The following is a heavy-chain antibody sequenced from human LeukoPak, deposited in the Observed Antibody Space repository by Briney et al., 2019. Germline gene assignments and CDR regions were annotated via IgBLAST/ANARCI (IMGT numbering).Heavy chain of an antibody. CDR1: GGSFRGYY. V-gene: IGHV4-34*01. CDR2: INHSGTT. D-gene: IGHD1-26*01. J-gene: IGHJ4*02. Sequence: SETLSLTCAVFGGSFRGYYWSWIRQSPGKGLEWIGEINHSGTTNSNPSLKSRVTISVDASKNQFSLKLSSLTAADTAVYYCARGGWELPEGSLDYWGKGTLVTVSS. CDR3: ARGGWELPEGSLDY.